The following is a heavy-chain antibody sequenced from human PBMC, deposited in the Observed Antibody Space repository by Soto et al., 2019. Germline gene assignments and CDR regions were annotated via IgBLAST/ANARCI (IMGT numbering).Heavy chain of an antibody. CDR1: GFPFSSYA. V-gene: IGHV3-30-3*02. J-gene: IGHJ4*02. Sequence: GGSLSLSCEASGFPFSSYAMHWVRQAPGKGLEWVAVILYDGRNKYYADSVKGRFTISRDNSKNTLYLQMNSLRAEDTAVYYCAKTGIAAAGTSYFDYWGQGTLVTVSS. CDR2: ILYDGRNK. CDR3: AKTGIAAAGTSYFDY. D-gene: IGHD6-13*01.